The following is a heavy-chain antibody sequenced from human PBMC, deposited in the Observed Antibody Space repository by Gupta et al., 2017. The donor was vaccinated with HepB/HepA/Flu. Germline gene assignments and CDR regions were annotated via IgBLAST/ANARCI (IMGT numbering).Heavy chain of an antibody. Sequence: EVQLVESGGGLIQPGGSLRLSCAASGFTVSSTHMHWVRQAPGKGLEWVSVIFGGGGTNYADSVKGRFSISRDNSKNTLYLQMNSLRAEDTAVYYCARGRPTYYYDIWGQGTLVTVSS. CDR1: GFTVSSTH. CDR3: ARGRPTYYYDI. D-gene: IGHD3-22*01. V-gene: IGHV3-53*01. CDR2: IFGGGGT. J-gene: IGHJ4*02.